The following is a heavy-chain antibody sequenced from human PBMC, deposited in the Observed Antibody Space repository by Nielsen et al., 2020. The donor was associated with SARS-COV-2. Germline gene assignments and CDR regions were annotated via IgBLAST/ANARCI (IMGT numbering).Heavy chain of an antibody. CDR3: ATAVGATSSHDAFDI. J-gene: IGHJ3*02. Sequence: SETLSLTCTVSGGSISSGDYYWNWVRQPPGKGLEWIGHIYYSGSTYYNPSLKSRVTMSVDTSKNQFSLKLRSVTAADTAVYFCATAVGATSSHDAFDIWGQGTMVTVSS. V-gene: IGHV4-30-4*01. D-gene: IGHD1-26*01. CDR2: IYYSGST. CDR1: GGSISSGDYY.